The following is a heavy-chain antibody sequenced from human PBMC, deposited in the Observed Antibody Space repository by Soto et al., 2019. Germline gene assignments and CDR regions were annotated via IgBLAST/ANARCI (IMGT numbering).Heavy chain of an antibody. J-gene: IGHJ4*02. CDR1: GYTFSSND. CDR2: MKPSTGDS. Sequence: QEQLVQSGAELKKPGASVKVSCEASGYTFSSNDIDWVRQASGQGLEWMGWMKPSTGDSGYAQDFQGRITLTRDTATGTAYMELSSLRPEDMAVYYCARGGPAAGFDLWGQGTLVTVSS. CDR3: ARGGPAAGFDL. D-gene: IGHD6-13*01. V-gene: IGHV1-8*01.